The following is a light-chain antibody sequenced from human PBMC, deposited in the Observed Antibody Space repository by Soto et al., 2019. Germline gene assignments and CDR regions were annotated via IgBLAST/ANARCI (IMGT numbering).Light chain of an antibody. V-gene: IGLV2-23*02. Sequence: QSALTQPASVSGSPGQSITISCTGASSDVGNCNCVSWYQQHPGKAPKLMIYEVSNRSSGVSNRFSGSKSGNTASLTISGLQAEDEGDYYCCSYAGSRVVFGGGTKLTVL. CDR3: CSYAGSRVV. J-gene: IGLJ2*01. CDR2: EVS. CDR1: SSDVGNCNC.